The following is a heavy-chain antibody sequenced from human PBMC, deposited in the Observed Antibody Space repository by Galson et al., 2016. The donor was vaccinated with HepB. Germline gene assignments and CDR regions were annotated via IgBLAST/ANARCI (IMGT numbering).Heavy chain of an antibody. Sequence: SLRLSCAASGFTFSSFAMSWVRQAPGKGLEWVSGITTSGGSTYYEDSVKGRFTISRDNSKNTLYLQMNSLRAEDPAVYYCAKAGGYSYRNYFDYWGQGTLVTVSS. V-gene: IGHV3-23*01. CDR2: ITTSGGST. J-gene: IGHJ4*02. CDR3: AKAGGYSYRNYFDY. CDR1: GFTFSSFA. D-gene: IGHD5-18*01.